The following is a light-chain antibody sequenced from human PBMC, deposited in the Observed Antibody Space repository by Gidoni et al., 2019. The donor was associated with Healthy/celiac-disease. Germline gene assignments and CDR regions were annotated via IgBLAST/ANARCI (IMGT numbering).Light chain of an antibody. Sequence: DIQMTQSPSSLSASVGDRVTITCRASQSISSYLNWYQQKPGKAPKLLIYAASSLQSGVPSRFSCSGSGTDVTLTISSLQPEDFATYYCQQSYGTRYTFGQGTKLEIK. CDR1: QSISSY. CDR3: QQSYGTRYT. CDR2: AAS. V-gene: IGKV1-39*01. J-gene: IGKJ2*01.